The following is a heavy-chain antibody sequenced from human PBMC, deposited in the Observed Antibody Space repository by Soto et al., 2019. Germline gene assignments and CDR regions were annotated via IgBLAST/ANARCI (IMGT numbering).Heavy chain of an antibody. CDR2: INGYDGNT. Sequence: ASVKVSCKASGFTFTRYGISWVRQAPGQGLEWMGWINGYDGNTHYAQKFQGRVTMTTDTSTSTAYMELRSLRSEDTAVYFCAREGGYGSGSNVDYWGQGTLVTVSS. J-gene: IGHJ4*02. V-gene: IGHV1-18*01. CDR3: AREGGYGSGSNVDY. D-gene: IGHD3-10*01. CDR1: GFTFTRYG.